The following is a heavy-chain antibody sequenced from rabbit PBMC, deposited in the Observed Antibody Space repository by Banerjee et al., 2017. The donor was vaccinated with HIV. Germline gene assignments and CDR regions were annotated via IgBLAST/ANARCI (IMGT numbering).Heavy chain of an antibody. CDR3: ARDAGSYAYIDGYFNL. CDR2: IYSSNGDK. D-gene: IGHD4-2*01. CDR1: GSDISSNA. Sequence: QEQLVESGGGLVQPEGSLTLTCKASGSDISSNAMCWVRQAPGKGLELIACIYSSNGDKWYASWVNGRFTISKTSSTTVTLQMTSLTAADTATYFCARDAGSYAYIDGYFNLWGQGTLVTVS. V-gene: IGHV1S47*01. J-gene: IGHJ4*01.